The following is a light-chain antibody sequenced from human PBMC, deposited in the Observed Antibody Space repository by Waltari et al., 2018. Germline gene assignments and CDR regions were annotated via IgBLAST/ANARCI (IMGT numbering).Light chain of an antibody. V-gene: IGKV3-11*01. CDR3: QQRANWPPLT. CDR1: QSVYTF. CDR2: HTS. J-gene: IGKJ4*01. Sequence: EVVLTQSPATLSLSPGETATLSSRASQSVYTFLAWYQQKPGQAPRLLIYHTSKRATGTPARFSGSGSATDFTLTISSLEPEDSAVYFCQQRANWPPLTFGGGTKVEIK.